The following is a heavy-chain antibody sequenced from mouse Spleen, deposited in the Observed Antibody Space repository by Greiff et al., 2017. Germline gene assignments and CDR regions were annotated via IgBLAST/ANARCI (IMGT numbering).Heavy chain of an antibody. V-gene: IGHV1-80*01. D-gene: IGHD2-14*01. CDR1: GYAFSSYW. Sequence: QVQLQESGAELVKPGASVKISCKASGYAFSSYWMNWVKQRPGKGLEWIGQIYPGDGDTNYNGKFKGKATLTADKSSSTAYMQLSSLTSEDSAVYFCARGKRYEAMDYWGQGTSVTVSS. J-gene: IGHJ4*01. CDR3: ARGKRYEAMDY. CDR2: IYPGDGDT.